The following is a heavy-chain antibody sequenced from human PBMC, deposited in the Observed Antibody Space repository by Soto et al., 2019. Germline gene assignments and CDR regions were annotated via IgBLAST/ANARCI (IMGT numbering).Heavy chain of an antibody. CDR1: EFTFSSYS. Sequence: EVQLVESGGGLVQPGGSLRLSCAASEFTFSSYSMNWVRQAPGKGLEWVSYISSSSSTIYYADSVKGRFTISRDNAKNSRYLQMNSLRAEDTAVYYCARANYYGSPGDFDYWGQGTLVTVSS. V-gene: IGHV3-48*01. CDR3: ARANYYGSPGDFDY. J-gene: IGHJ4*02. CDR2: ISSSSSTI. D-gene: IGHD3-10*01.